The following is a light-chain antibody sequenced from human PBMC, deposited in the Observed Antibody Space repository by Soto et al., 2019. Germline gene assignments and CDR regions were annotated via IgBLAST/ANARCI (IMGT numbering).Light chain of an antibody. V-gene: IGLV2-8*01. Sequence: QSALTQPPSASGSPGQSVTISCTGTSSDVGAYIFVSWYQQHPGKAPKLMVYDVNRRPPGVPDRFFGSKSGNTASLTVSGLQAEDEADYYCCSYTNTVTPLVFGGGTKVTVL. CDR2: DVN. J-gene: IGLJ2*01. CDR3: CSYTNTVTPLV. CDR1: SSDVGAYIF.